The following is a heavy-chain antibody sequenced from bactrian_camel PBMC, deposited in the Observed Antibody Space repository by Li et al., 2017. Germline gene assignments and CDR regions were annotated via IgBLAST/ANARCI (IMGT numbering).Heavy chain of an antibody. CDR1: GFSFSTAT. CDR2: IDRLGGMT. J-gene: IGHJ4*01. Sequence: SGGGLVQPGGSLRLSCLASGFSFSTATMSWVRQAPGKGLEWVSTIDRLGGMTVYANSVKGRFTVSRDDAKNTMYLQMNSLKTEDSAVYYCESAGYWGQGTQVTVS. CDR3: ESAGY. V-gene: IGHV3S40*01.